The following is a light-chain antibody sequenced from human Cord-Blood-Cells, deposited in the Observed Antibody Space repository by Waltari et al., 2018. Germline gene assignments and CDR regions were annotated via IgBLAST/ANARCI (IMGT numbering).Light chain of an antibody. J-gene: IGLJ2*01. CDR3: QSYDSSLSGYVV. CDR2: GNI. Sequence: QSVLTQPPSVSGAPGQRVTISCTGSSSNIGAGYDVHWYQQLPGTAPKLLIYGNINRPSGVPDLFSGSRSGTSASLAITGLQAEDEADYYCQSYDSSLSGYVVFGGGTKLTVL. CDR1: SSNIGAGYD. V-gene: IGLV1-40*01.